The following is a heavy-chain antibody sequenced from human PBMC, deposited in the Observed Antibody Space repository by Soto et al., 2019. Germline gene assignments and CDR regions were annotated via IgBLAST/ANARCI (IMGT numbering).Heavy chain of an antibody. D-gene: IGHD6-6*01. CDR2: MNSGGRS. V-gene: IGHV3-23*01. CDR1: GFTFSNYS. Sequence: EVQLLESGGGLVQPGGSLRLSCAASGFTFSNYSMSWVRQAPGKGLEWVSGMNSGGRSYYADSVKGRFTISRDTSKNMLYLQMNSLRADDTAVFYCAKALQYSSSGDYFYYGMDVWGQGTTVTVSS. J-gene: IGHJ6*02. CDR3: AKALQYSSSGDYFYYGMDV.